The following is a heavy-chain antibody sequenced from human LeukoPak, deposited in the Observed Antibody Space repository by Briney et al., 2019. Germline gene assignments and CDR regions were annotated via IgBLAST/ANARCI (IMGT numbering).Heavy chain of an antibody. J-gene: IGHJ4*02. Sequence: GESLKISCKGSGYSFTSYWIGWVRQMPGKGLEWMGIIYPGDSDTRYSPSFQGQVTISADKSISAAYLQWSSLKASDTAMYYCARPSSSWNYYFDYWGQGTLVTVSS. D-gene: IGHD6-13*01. V-gene: IGHV5-51*01. CDR3: ARPSSSWNYYFDY. CDR1: GYSFTSYW. CDR2: IYPGDSDT.